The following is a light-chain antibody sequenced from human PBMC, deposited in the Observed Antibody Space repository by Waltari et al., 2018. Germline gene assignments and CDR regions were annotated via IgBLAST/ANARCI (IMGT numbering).Light chain of an antibody. CDR3: QSYDKSLSAWV. CDR1: SSDVGGYNY. V-gene: IGLV2-14*01. CDR2: DVS. Sequence: QSALTQPASVSGSPGQSITISCTGTSSDVGGYNYVSWYQPHPGKAPKLVISDVSKRPSGVSNRFSGSKSGNKASLTISGLQAEDEADYFCQSYDKSLSAWVFGAGTKLTVL. J-gene: IGLJ3*02.